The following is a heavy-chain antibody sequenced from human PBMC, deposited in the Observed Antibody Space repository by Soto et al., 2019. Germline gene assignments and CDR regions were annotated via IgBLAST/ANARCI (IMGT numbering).Heavy chain of an antibody. Sequence: SETLSLTCSVSGGSMNTYYWSWIRQPPGKGLEWIGYIYSSGSTNYKLSLKSRVVFSVDTSKNQFSLKLSSVTAADTAVYYCARDQLRPGILYSLGVLLPEYGLWGQGTLVTVSS. D-gene: IGHD3-22*01. CDR1: GGSMNTYY. V-gene: IGHV4-59*01. CDR2: IYSSGST. J-gene: IGHJ4*02. CDR3: ARDQLRPGILYSLGVLLPEYGL.